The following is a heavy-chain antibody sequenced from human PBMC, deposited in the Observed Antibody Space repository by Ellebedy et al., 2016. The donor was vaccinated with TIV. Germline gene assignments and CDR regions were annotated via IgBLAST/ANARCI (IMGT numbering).Heavy chain of an antibody. D-gene: IGHD3-10*01. CDR3: AKDMRPTGVY. Sequence: GGSLRLSCAASGFTFADYAMHWVRQAPGKGLEWVSGINWNRGSMAYADSVKGRFTISRDNAKNSLYLQMSSLTTEDTALYYCAKDMRPTGVYWGQGTLVTVSS. CDR1: GFTFADYA. J-gene: IGHJ4*02. CDR2: INWNRGSM. V-gene: IGHV3-9*01.